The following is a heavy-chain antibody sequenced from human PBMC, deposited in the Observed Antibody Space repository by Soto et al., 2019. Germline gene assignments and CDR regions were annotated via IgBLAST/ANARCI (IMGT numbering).Heavy chain of an antibody. CDR2: ISSSSSTI. Sequence: EVQLVESGGGLVQPGGSLRLSCAASGFTFSSYSMNWVRQAPGKGLEWVSYISSSSSTIYYADSVKGRFTISRDNAKNSLYLRMNSLRDEDTAVYYCARDRGSDSFDYWGQGTLVTVSS. J-gene: IGHJ4*02. V-gene: IGHV3-48*02. CDR1: GFTFSSYS. D-gene: IGHD3-16*01. CDR3: ARDRGSDSFDY.